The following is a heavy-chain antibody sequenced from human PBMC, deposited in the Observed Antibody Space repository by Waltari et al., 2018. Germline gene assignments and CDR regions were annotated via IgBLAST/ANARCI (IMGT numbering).Heavy chain of an antibody. CDR1: GGSFSGYY. V-gene: IGHV4-34*01. CDR3: ARDRYDYVWGSYRYRILNYFDY. Sequence: QVQLQQWGAGLLKPSETLSLTCAVYGGSFSGYYWSWIRQPPGKGPVWIGEINHSGSTNYTPSLKSRVTISVDTSKNQFSLKLSSVTAADTAVYYCARDRYDYVWGSYRYRILNYFDYWGQGTLVTVSS. J-gene: IGHJ4*02. D-gene: IGHD3-16*02. CDR2: INHSGST.